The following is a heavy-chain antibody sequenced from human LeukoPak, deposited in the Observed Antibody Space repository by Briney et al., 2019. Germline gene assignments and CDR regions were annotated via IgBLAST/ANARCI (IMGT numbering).Heavy chain of an antibody. V-gene: IGHV1-2*02. Sequence: ASVKVSCKASGYTFTGYYMHWVRQAPRQGLVWMGCINPHSGGTNYAQKFQGRVTMTRDTSISTAYMEVCRLRSDDTAVYYCARVFYAKDIVVVPAYYYYYLDVWGKGTTVTVSS. CDR1: GYTFTGYY. D-gene: IGHD2-2*01. J-gene: IGHJ6*03. CDR2: INPHSGGT. CDR3: ARVFYAKDIVVVPAYYYYYLDV.